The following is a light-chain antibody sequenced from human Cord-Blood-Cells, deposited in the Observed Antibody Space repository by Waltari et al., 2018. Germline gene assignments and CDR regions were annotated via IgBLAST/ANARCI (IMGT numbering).Light chain of an antibody. CDR1: SSDVGGYNY. CDR3: SSYTSSSTLI. V-gene: IGLV2-14*01. CDR2: EVS. J-gene: IGLJ1*01. Sequence: QSALTQPASVSGSPGQSITISCTGTSSDVGGYNYVSWYEQHPGKAPKLMLYEVSNRPSGVSNRFSGATSGNTASLTISGLQAEDDADYYCSSYTSSSTLIFVTGTKVTVL.